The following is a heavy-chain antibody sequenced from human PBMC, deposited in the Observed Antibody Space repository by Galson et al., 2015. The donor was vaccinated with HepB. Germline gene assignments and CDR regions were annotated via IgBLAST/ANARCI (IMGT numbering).Heavy chain of an antibody. D-gene: IGHD6-19*01. Sequence: SLRLSCAASGFTVSSNYMSWVRQAPGKGLEWVSVIYSGGSTYYADSVKGRFTISRHNSKNTLYLQMNSLRAEDTAVYYCARAPKSEAGAFDIWGQGTMVTVSS. CDR3: ARAPKSEAGAFDI. J-gene: IGHJ3*02. CDR1: GFTVSSNY. CDR2: IYSGGST. V-gene: IGHV3-53*04.